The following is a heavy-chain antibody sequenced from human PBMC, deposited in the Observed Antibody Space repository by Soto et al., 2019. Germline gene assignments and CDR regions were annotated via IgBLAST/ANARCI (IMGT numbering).Heavy chain of an antibody. Sequence: PSETLSLTCTVSGGSVSSSSYYWSWIRQPPGKGLEWIGNIYYSGSTNYNPSLKSRVTMSVDTSKNQFSLKLSSVTAADTAVYYCARFPRVGSTLPYYYYGMDVWGQGTTVTVSS. CDR2: IYYSGST. J-gene: IGHJ6*02. CDR1: GGSVSSSSYY. D-gene: IGHD1-26*01. V-gene: IGHV4-61*01. CDR3: ARFPRVGSTLPYYYYGMDV.